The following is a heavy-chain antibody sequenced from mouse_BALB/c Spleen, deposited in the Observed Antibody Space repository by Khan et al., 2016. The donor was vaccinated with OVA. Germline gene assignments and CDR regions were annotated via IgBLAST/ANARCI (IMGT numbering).Heavy chain of an antibody. Sequence: VQLQQSGAELVKPGASVRLSCKASGYTFTSYYLYWVKQRPGQGLEWIGDINPSSGGTNFNEKFKSKATLTVAKSSSTAYIHINSLTSEDSAVYYCTKSGFVSFAYWGQGTLVTVSA. J-gene: IGHJ3*01. CDR3: TKSGFVSFAY. D-gene: IGHD3-2*02. V-gene: IGHV1-53*01. CDR2: INPSSGGT. CDR1: GYTFTSYY.